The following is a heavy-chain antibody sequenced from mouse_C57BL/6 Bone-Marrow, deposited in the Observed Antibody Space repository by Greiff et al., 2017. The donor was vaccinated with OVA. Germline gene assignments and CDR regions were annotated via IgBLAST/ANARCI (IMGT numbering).Heavy chain of an antibody. Sequence: EVKLMESGGGLVKPGGSLKLSCAASGFTFSSYAMSWVRQTPEKRLEWVATISDGGSYTYYPDHVKGRFTISRDNAKNNLYLQMRHLNSDDTAMSYCASDLRCYGSIPWYFDVWGTGTTVTVSS. CDR1: GFTFSSYA. CDR3: ASDLRCYGSIPWYFDV. J-gene: IGHJ1*03. CDR2: ISDGGSYT. D-gene: IGHD1-1*01. V-gene: IGHV5-4*03.